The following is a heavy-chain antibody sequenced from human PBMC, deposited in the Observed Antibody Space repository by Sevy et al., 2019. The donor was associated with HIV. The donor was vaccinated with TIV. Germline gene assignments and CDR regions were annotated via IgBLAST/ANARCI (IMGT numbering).Heavy chain of an antibody. D-gene: IGHD3-3*01. J-gene: IGHJ3*02. CDR3: ARATYYEVTSGHGAFDI. CDR2: ISWNGGNT. Sequence: GGSLRLSCAASGFTFDDYAMHWVRQVPGKGLEWVSGISWNGGNTVYADSVKGRFTISRDNAKNSLYVLMNILKAEDTALYYCARATYYEVTSGHGAFDIWGQGTMVTVSS. V-gene: IGHV3-9*01. CDR1: GFTFDDYA.